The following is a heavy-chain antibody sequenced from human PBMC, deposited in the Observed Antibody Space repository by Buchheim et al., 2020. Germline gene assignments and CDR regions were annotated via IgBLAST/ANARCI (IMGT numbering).Heavy chain of an antibody. CDR2: MNPNSGNT. CDR3: AREIAAAVSYYYYYMDV. CDR1: GYTFTSYD. Sequence: QVQLVQSGAEVKKPGASVKVSCKASGYTFTSYDINWVRQATGQGLEWMGWMNPNSGNTGYAQKFQGRVTMTRKPSISTAYMELSSLRSEDTAVYYCAREIAAAVSYYYYYMDVWGKGTT. J-gene: IGHJ6*03. D-gene: IGHD6-13*01. V-gene: IGHV1-8*01.